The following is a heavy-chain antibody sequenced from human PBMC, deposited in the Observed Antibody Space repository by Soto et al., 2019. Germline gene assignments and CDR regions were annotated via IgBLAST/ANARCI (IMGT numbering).Heavy chain of an antibody. CDR1: GFTFDDYA. Sequence: GGSLRLSCAASGFTFDDYAMHWVRQAPGKGLEWVSGISWNSGSIGYADSVKGRFTISRDNAKNSLYLQMNSLRAEDTALYYCAKDPVAATPDHYYYYMDVWGKGTTVTVSS. CDR3: AKDPVAATPDHYYYYMDV. D-gene: IGHD2-15*01. V-gene: IGHV3-9*01. CDR2: ISWNSGSI. J-gene: IGHJ6*03.